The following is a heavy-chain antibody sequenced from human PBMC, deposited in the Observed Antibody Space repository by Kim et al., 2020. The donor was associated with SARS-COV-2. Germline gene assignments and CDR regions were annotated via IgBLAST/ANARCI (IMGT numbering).Heavy chain of an antibody. V-gene: IGHV3-66*01. J-gene: IGHJ4*02. CDR3: AREGRAAAGGDY. Sequence: YYADAVKGRLTISRDNSKNTLYLQMNSLRAEDTAVYYCAREGRAAAGGDYWGQGTLVTVSS. D-gene: IGHD6-13*01.